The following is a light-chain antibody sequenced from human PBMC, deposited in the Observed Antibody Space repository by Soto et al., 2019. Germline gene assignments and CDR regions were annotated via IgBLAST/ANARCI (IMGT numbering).Light chain of an antibody. CDR2: TTD. CDR3: VLYVGSGIWV. CDR1: SGSVSSNNY. J-gene: IGLJ2*01. V-gene: IGLV8-61*01. Sequence: QTVVTQEPSFSVSPGATVTLTCGLSSGSVSSNNYPSWYQQTPGQAPRTLIHTTDSRSSGVPDRFSGSVLGNKAALTITGAQADDESDYYCVLYVGSGIWVSGGGTKLTVL.